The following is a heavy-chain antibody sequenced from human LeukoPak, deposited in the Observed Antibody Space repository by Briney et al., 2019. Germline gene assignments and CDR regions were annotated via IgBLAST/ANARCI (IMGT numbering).Heavy chain of an antibody. CDR2: IFYTGSA. Sequence: SETLSLTCTVSGGSISSTGYNWGWIRQPPGKGLEWIGSIFYTGSANYSPSLKSRVTMSVDTSKNQFSLILNSVTAADTAIYYCAKTLLRGLYYFDRWGQGTLVTVSS. CDR1: GGSISSTGYN. D-gene: IGHD3-10*01. CDR3: AKTLLRGLYYFDR. J-gene: IGHJ4*02. V-gene: IGHV4-39*07.